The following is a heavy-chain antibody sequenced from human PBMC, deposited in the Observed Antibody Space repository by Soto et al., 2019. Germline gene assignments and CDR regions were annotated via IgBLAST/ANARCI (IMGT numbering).Heavy chain of an antibody. J-gene: IGHJ4*02. CDR3: ARDLAKGGGSAAFDY. Sequence: QVQLVQSGAEVKKPGASVNVSCKPSGYTFTVYYMHWVRHAPGQGLEWMGWINLKSGGTMSPQKFQGRVTMTWDTCISTAYMALTRLRSDDTAVYYCARDLAKGGGSAAFDYWGQGTLVTVSS. D-gene: IGHD1-26*01. CDR1: GYTFTVYY. CDR2: INLKSGGT. V-gene: IGHV1-2*02.